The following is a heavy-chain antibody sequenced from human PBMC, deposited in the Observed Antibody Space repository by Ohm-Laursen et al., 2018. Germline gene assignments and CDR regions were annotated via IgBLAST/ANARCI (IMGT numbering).Heavy chain of an antibody. CDR3: ARAVRYQLLSDP. V-gene: IGHV1-8*01. CDR2: MNPNSHNT. D-gene: IGHD4-23*01. Sequence: SSVKVSCKASGYTFSSYDIIWVRQASGQGPEWMGWMNPNSHNTGYARKFRGRVSMTSDSSISTAYMELYSLTSEDTATYYCARAVRYQLLSDPWGQGTLVTVSS. CDR1: GYTFSSYD. J-gene: IGHJ5*02.